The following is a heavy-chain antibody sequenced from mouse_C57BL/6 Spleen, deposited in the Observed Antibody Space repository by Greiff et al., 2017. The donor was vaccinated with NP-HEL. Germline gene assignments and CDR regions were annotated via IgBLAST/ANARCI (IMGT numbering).Heavy chain of an antibody. D-gene: IGHD3-1*01. Sequence: QVQLQQSGAELVKPGASVKISCKASGYAFSSYWMNWVKQRPGKGLEWIGQIYPGDGDTNYNGKFKGKATLTADTSSSPAYMQLSSRTSEDSAVYFFARRDFGAMDYWGQGTSVTVSS. V-gene: IGHV1-80*01. CDR3: ARRDFGAMDY. CDR2: IYPGDGDT. J-gene: IGHJ4*01. CDR1: GYAFSSYW.